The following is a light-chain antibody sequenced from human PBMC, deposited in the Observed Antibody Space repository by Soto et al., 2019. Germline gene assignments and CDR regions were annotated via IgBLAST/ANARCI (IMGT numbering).Light chain of an antibody. CDR2: AAS. Sequence: HLTQSPSSLSASVGDRVTITCRASQGISSYFAWYQQQPGKAPKLLIYAASTLQTGVPSRFSGSGSGTDFTLTISSLQPEDFATYYCQQLGSYPINFGQGTRLEIK. CDR3: QQLGSYPIN. V-gene: IGKV1-9*01. CDR1: QGISSY. J-gene: IGKJ5*01.